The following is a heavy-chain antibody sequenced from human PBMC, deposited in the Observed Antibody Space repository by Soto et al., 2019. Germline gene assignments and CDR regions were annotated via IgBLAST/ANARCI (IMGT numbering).Heavy chain of an antibody. CDR3: ARDTSWADY. CDR2: INTGNGYT. V-gene: IGHV1-3*04. CDR1: GYTFTRYS. Sequence: ASVKVSFTASGYTFTRYSMHWLRQAPGQRLEWMGWINTGNGYTKSSQSFQGRVTITRDTSASTAYMELSSLRSEDTAVYYCARDTSWADYWGQGTLVTVSS. D-gene: IGHD2-2*01. J-gene: IGHJ4*02.